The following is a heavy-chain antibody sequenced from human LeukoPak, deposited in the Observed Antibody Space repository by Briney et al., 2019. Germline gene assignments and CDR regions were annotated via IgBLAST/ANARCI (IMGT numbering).Heavy chain of an antibody. Sequence: SETLSLTCTVSGGFISSYYWSWIRQPPGKGLEWIGNIYDSGSTNYNPSLKSRLTISVDTSKNQCSLKLSSVTAADTAVYYCARGSYFHDSWGQGTLVTVSS. D-gene: IGHD3-9*01. CDR2: IYDSGST. V-gene: IGHV4-59*01. CDR1: GGFISSYY. CDR3: ARGSYFHDS. J-gene: IGHJ5*01.